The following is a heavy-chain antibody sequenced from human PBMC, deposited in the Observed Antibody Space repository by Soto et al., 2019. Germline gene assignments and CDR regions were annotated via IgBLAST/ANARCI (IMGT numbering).Heavy chain of an antibody. J-gene: IGHJ4*02. V-gene: IGHV3-48*03. Sequence: PGGSLRLSCAASGFSFSSCEMSWVRQAPGKGLEWASYISGSGTSTQYSDSVKGRFTISRDNAKNSLHLQMNSLGAEDTAVYYCASKIVTPGYHYYDYWGQGTLVTVSS. CDR3: ASKIVTPGYHYYDY. CDR1: GFSFSSCE. CDR2: ISGSGTST. D-gene: IGHD3-9*01.